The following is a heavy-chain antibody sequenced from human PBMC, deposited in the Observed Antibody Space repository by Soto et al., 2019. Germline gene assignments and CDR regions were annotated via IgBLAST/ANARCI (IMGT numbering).Heavy chain of an antibody. Sequence: ASVKVSCKASGYTFTAYYIHWVRQAPGQGLEWMEWINPNGGGTNYARRFQGRVTMTRDTSLSTAYMELTRLRSDDTAIYYCARVHYSSSWYNWGHGTLVTVSS. J-gene: IGHJ4*01. CDR3: ARVHYSSSWYN. D-gene: IGHD6-13*01. CDR1: GYTFTAYY. V-gene: IGHV1-2*02. CDR2: INPNGGGT.